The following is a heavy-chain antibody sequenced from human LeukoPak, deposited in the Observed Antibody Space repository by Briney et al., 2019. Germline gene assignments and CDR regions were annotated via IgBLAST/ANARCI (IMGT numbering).Heavy chain of an antibody. J-gene: IGHJ6*03. D-gene: IGHD2-15*01. CDR1: GFTFSSYG. CDR2: IRYDGTNK. Sequence: GGSLRLSCAASGFTFSSYGMHWVRQAPGKGLEWVAFIRYDGTNKYYADSVKGRFTISRDNSKNTLYLQMNSLRAEDTAVYYCARVLRYCSGGNCYSGGLGYMDVWGKGTTVTISS. V-gene: IGHV3-30*02. CDR3: ARVLRYCSGGNCYSGGLGYMDV.